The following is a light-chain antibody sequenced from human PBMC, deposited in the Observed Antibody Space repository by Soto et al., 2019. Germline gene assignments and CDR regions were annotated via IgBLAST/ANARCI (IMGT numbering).Light chain of an antibody. Sequence: EIVMTQSPATLSVSPGERATLSCRASQSVSNNLAWYQKKPGQAPMLIIYGASTRATGIPARFSGSGSGTEFTLTISSLQSEDFAVYYCQQYNNWWTFVQGTKVESK. CDR2: GAS. V-gene: IGKV3-15*01. CDR1: QSVSNN. J-gene: IGKJ1*01. CDR3: QQYNNWWT.